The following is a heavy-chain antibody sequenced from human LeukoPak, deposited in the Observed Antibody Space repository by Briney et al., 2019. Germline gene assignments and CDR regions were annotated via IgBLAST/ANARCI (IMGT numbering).Heavy chain of an antibody. Sequence: PSETLSLTCAVYGGSFSGYYWSWIRQPPGKGLEWIGEINHSGSTNYNPSLKSRVTIPVDTSKNQFSLKLSSVTAADTAVYYCARGRRGGGYYYGYYGMDVWGQGTTVTVSS. D-gene: IGHD2-15*01. J-gene: IGHJ6*02. CDR2: INHSGST. V-gene: IGHV4-34*01. CDR1: GGSFSGYY. CDR3: ARGRRGGGYYYGYYGMDV.